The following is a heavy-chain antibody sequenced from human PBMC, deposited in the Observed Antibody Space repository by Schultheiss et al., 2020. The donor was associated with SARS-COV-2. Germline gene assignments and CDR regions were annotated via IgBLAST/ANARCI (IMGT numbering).Heavy chain of an antibody. Sequence: GGSLRLSCAASGFTFSSYDMHWVRQATGKGLEWVSAIGTAGDTYYPGSVKGRFTISRENAKNSLYLQMNSLRAGDTAVYYCAKKERDCSGGSCHYPTDYYYYMDVWGKGTTVTVSS. CDR1: GFTFSSYD. D-gene: IGHD2-15*01. CDR2: IGTAGDT. V-gene: IGHV3-13*01. J-gene: IGHJ6*03. CDR3: AKKERDCSGGSCHYPTDYYYYMDV.